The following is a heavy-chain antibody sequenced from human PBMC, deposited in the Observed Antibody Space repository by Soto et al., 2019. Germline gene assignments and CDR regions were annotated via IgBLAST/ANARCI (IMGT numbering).Heavy chain of an antibody. CDR2: SRNKANSYTT. D-gene: IGHD3-3*01. V-gene: IGHV3-72*01. CDR1: GFTLSDHF. Sequence: EVQLVESGGGLVQPGGSLRLSCAASGFTLSDHFMDWVREAPGKGLVWVGRSRNKANSYTTEYAASAKGRFTISRDDSKDSLYLQMNSLKTQDTAVYYCARTPQNANDFHVWGQGTTVTVSS. CDR3: ARTPQNANDFHV. J-gene: IGHJ6*02.